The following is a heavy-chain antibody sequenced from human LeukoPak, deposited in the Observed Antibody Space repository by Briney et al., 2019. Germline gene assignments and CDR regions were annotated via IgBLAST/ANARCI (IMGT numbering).Heavy chain of an antibody. D-gene: IGHD6-19*01. CDR3: ARDTPYSSGWYR. CDR2: INPNSGGT. Sequence: GASVKVSCKASGYTFTGYYMHWVRQAPGQGLEWMGWINPNSGGTNYAQKFQGRITMTRDTSISTAYMELSRLRSDDTAVYYCARDTPYSSGWYRWGQGTLVTVSS. CDR1: GYTFTGYY. V-gene: IGHV1-2*02. J-gene: IGHJ5*02.